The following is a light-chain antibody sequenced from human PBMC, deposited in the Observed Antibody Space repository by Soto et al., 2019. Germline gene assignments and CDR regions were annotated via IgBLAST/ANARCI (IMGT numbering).Light chain of an antibody. CDR2: EVI. CDR3: SSYTTSTTLVV. V-gene: IGLV2-14*01. CDR1: SSDVGGYKS. Sequence: QSALTQPASVSGSPGQSITVSCTGTSSDVGGYKSVSWYQQHPGNAPKLLIYEVINRPSGVSNRFSGSKSGNTASLTISGLQAEDEADYYCSSYTTSTTLVVFGGGTKLTVL. J-gene: IGLJ3*02.